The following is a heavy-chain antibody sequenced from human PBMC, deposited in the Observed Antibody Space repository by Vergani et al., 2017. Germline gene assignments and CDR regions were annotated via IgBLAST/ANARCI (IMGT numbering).Heavy chain of an antibody. CDR2: IIPIFGTA. Sequence: QVQLVQSGAEVKKPGASVKVSCKASGYTFTSYDISWVRQAPGQGLEWMGGIIPIFGTANYAQKFQGRVTITADKSTSTAYMELSSLRSEDTAVYYCAKSWEPHYYYYMDVWGKGTTVTVSS. D-gene: IGHD1-26*01. J-gene: IGHJ6*03. V-gene: IGHV1-69*06. CDR1: GYTFTSYD. CDR3: AKSWEPHYYYYMDV.